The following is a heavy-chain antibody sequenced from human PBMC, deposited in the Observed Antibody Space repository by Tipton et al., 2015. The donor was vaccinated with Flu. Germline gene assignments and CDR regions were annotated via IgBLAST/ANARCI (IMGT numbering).Heavy chain of an antibody. J-gene: IGHJ4*02. V-gene: IGHV4-39*07. CDR1: GGSISSSSYY. Sequence: LRLSCTVSGGSISSSSYYWGWIRQPPGKGLEWIGSIYYSGSTYYNPSLKSRVTISVDTSKNQFSLKLSSVTAADTAVYYCASPRGGEIPFFDYWGQGTPVTVSS. CDR2: IYYSGST. CDR3: ASPRGGEIPFFDY. D-gene: IGHD4-23*01.